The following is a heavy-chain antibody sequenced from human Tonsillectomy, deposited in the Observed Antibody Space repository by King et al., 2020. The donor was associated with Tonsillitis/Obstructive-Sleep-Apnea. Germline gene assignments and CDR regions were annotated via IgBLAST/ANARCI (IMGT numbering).Heavy chain of an antibody. CDR2: ISAYNGNT. CDR1: GYTFRSYG. J-gene: IGHJ3*02. Sequence: VQLVESGAEVKRPGASVKVSCKASGYTFRSYGVTWVRQAPGQGLEWMGWISAYNGNTNYAQKLQGRVTMTTDTSTSTAYMELRRLRSDDTAVYYCARVLGIRNAFDIWGQGTMVTVSS. V-gene: IGHV1-18*01. CDR3: ARVLGIRNAFDI. D-gene: IGHD7-27*01.